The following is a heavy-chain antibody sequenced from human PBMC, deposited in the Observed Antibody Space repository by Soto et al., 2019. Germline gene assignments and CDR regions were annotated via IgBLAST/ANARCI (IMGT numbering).Heavy chain of an antibody. V-gene: IGHV3-21*01. D-gene: IGHD2-2*01. CDR3: ARDPPQVPLGEFTANGNDY. CDR2: ISGSGSNI. J-gene: IGHJ4*02. Sequence: PGGSLRLSCAASGFTFSRCTMNWVRQAPGKGLEWVSSISGSGSNIYYADSVKGRFTISRDNAKNSLYLQMNSLRAEDTAVYYCARDPPQVPLGEFTANGNDYWGQGTLVTVSS. CDR1: GFTFSRCT.